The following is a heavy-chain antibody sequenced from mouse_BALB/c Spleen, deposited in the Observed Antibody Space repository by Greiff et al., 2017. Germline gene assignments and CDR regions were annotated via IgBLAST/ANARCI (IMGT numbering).Heavy chain of an antibody. J-gene: IGHJ2*01. CDR2: ISTYYGDA. Sequence: VQLQQSGAELVRPGVSVKISCKGSGYTFTDYAMHWVKQSHAKSLEWIGVISTYYGDASYNQKFKGKATMTVDKSSSTAYMELARLTSEDSAIYYCARSPAGATSYFDYWGQGTTLTVSS. V-gene: IGHV1S137*01. CDR3: ARSPAGATSYFDY. CDR1: GYTFTDYA. D-gene: IGHD3-1*01.